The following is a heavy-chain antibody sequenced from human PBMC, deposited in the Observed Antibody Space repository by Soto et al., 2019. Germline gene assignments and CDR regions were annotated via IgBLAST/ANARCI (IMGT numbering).Heavy chain of an antibody. D-gene: IGHD6-19*01. J-gene: IGHJ4*02. CDR2: ISAYNGNT. Sequence: GASVKVSCKSSGYTFTIYGISWVVQSPVQWLEWMGWISAYNGNTNYAQKLQGRVTMTTDTSTSTAYMELRSLRSDDTAVYYCAREEAVAGWDFDYWGQGTLVTVSS. V-gene: IGHV1-18*01. CDR1: GYTFTIYG. CDR3: AREEAVAGWDFDY.